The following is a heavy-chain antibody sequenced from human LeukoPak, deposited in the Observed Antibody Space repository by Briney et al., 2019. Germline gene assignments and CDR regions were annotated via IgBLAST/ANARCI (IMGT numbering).Heavy chain of an antibody. V-gene: IGHV4-31*03. J-gene: IGHJ4*02. CDR2: IYYSGST. CDR3: ARRSPMGCSSPSCYGIDY. Sequence: SETLSLTCTVSGGSISSGGYYWSWIRQHPGKGLEWIGYIYYSGSTYYNPSLKSRVTISVDTSKNQFSLKLSSVTAADTAVYYCARRSPMGCSSPSCYGIDYWGQGTLVTVSS. CDR1: GGSISSGGYY. D-gene: IGHD2-2*01.